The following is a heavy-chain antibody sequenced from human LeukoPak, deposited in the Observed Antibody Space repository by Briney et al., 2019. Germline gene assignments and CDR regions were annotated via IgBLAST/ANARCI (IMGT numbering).Heavy chain of an antibody. Sequence: PGGSLRLSCAASGFTFSSYAMSWVRQPPGKGLEWIGEINHSGSTNYNPSLKSRVTISVDTSKNQFSLKLSSVTAADTAVYYCARGHSSSWYGYWGQGTLVTVSS. V-gene: IGHV4-34*01. CDR3: ARGHSSSWYGY. J-gene: IGHJ4*02. CDR2: INHSGST. D-gene: IGHD6-13*01. CDR1: GFTFSSYA.